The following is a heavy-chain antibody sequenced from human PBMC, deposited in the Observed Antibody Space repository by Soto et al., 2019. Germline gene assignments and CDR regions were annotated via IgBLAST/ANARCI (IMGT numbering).Heavy chain of an antibody. J-gene: IGHJ4*02. V-gene: IGHV1-18*04. D-gene: IGHD4-17*01. CDR2: ISAYNGNT. Sequence: QVPLVQSGAEVKKPGASVKVSCKASGYTFTSYGISWVRQAPGQGLEWMGWISAYNGNTNYAQKLQGRVTMTTDTSTSTAYMELRSLRSDDTAVYYCARDSHALLRWLPHGSGGPREADLDYWGQGTLVTVSS. CDR1: GYTFTSYG. CDR3: ARDSHALLRWLPHGSGGPREADLDY.